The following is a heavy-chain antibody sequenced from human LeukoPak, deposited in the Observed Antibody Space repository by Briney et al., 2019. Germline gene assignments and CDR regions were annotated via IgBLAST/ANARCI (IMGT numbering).Heavy chain of an antibody. V-gene: IGHV3-23*01. CDR2: ISDSGGST. D-gene: IGHD2-2*01. CDR1: GFTFSSYG. J-gene: IGHJ4*02. CDR3: AKDRRACSSSSCYYRFDY. Sequence: GSLRLSCAASGFTFSSYGMHWVRQAPGKGLEWVSAISDSGGSTYSADSVKGRFTVSRDNSKNTMYLQMNSLRAEDTAVYYCAKDRRACSSSSCYYRFDYWGQGTLVTVSS.